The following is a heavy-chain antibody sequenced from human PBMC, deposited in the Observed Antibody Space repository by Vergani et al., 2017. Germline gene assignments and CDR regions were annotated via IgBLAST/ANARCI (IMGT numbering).Heavy chain of an antibody. CDR1: GFSIDNGYY. V-gene: IGHV4-38-2*01. CDR2: IYRTGRT. CDR3: ARRSGIVXDIFSGTQYFFDF. D-gene: IGHD3-9*01. Sequence: QVQLQESGPGLVKPSETLALTCAVSGFSIDNGYYWDWIRQPPGKGLEWIGSIYRTGRTHFNPSLKSRVTISVDTSNNHFSLRLNSLTAPDTAVYYCARRSGIVXDIFSGTQYFFDFWGQGTLVTVSS. J-gene: IGHJ4*02.